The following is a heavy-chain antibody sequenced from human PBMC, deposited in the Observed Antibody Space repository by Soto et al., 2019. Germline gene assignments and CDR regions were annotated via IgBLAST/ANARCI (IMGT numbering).Heavy chain of an antibody. CDR2: IWYDGSNK. J-gene: IGHJ4*02. CDR3: ARESEDLTSNFDY. CDR1: GFTFSSYC. V-gene: IGHV3-33*01. Sequence: HPGGSPRLSCAASGFTFSSYCMHWVRQAPGKGLEWVAVIWYDGSNKYYADSVKGRFTISRDNSKNTLYLQMNSLRAEDTAVYYCARESEDLTSNFDYWGQGTLVTVS.